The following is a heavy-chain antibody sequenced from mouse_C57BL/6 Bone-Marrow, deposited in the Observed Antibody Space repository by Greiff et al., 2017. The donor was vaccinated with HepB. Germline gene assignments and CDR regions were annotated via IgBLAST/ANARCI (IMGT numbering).Heavy chain of an antibody. CDR3: ARHDGYGSSFYAMDY. CDR1: GFTFSSYG. V-gene: IGHV5-6*01. Sequence: VQLKESGGDLVKPGGSLKLSCAASGFTFSSYGMSWVRQTPDKRLEWVATISSGGSYTYYPDSVKGRFTISRDNAKNTLYLQMSSLKSEDTAMYYCARHDGYGSSFYAMDYWGQGTSVTVSS. CDR2: ISSGGSYT. J-gene: IGHJ4*01. D-gene: IGHD1-1*01.